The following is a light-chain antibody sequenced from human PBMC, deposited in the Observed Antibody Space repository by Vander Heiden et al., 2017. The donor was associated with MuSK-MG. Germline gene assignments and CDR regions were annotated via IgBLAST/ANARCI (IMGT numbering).Light chain of an antibody. CDR1: QSVSSW. CDR3: QQYPTEMYT. V-gene: IGKV1-5*01. CDR2: DAS. Sequence: DIQMTQSPSTLSASVGDTVTITCRASQSVSSWLAWYPQKPGKAPKVLIYDASSVQSGVPSRFSGSGLATQFTLTISSLQPDDFATYYCQQYPTEMYTFGQGT. J-gene: IGKJ2*01.